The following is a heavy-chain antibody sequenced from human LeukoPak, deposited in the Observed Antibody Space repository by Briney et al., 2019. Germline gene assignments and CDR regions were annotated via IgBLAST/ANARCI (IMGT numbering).Heavy chain of an antibody. V-gene: IGHV3-20*04. J-gene: IGHJ4*02. D-gene: IGHD3-22*01. Sequence: TGGPLRLSCAASGFTFDDYGMSWVRQAPGKGLEWVSGINWNGGSTGYADSVKGRFTISRDNAKNSLYLQMNSLRAEDTALYYCARGVPYYYDSSGYYWYYFDYWGQGTLVTVSS. CDR2: INWNGGST. CDR1: GFTFDDYG. CDR3: ARGVPYYYDSSGYYWYYFDY.